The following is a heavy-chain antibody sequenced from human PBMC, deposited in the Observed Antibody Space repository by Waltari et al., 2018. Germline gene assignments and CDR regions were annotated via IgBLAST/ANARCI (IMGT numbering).Heavy chain of an antibody. V-gene: IGHV3-21*01. CDR2: ISSSSSYI. D-gene: IGHD5-18*01. Sequence: EVQLVESGGGLVKPGGSLRLYCAASGFTFRSYSLNWVRQAPGKGLEWVSSISSSSSYIYYADSVKGRFTISRDNAKNSLYLQMNSLRAEDTAVYYCARGYLGYRPGGGGFDYWGQGTLVTVSS. CDR3: ARGYLGYRPGGGGFDY. CDR1: GFTFRSYS. J-gene: IGHJ4*02.